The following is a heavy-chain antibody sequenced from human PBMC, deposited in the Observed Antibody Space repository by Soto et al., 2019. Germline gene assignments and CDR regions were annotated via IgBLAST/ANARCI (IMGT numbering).Heavy chain of an antibody. CDR2: IYHSGTT. D-gene: IGHD3-22*01. V-gene: IGHV4-38-2*01. CDR3: VSLSSSGYSYCFVF. J-gene: IGHJ5*01. Sequence: SETLSLTCSVSGFSISSGHYWGWIRQPPGKGLEWIGSIYHSGTTYYNPSLESRVTISVDSSKNQFSLLRSSVTAADTAMYYCVSLSSSGYSYCFVFCCPGLLVSV. CDR1: GFSISSGHY.